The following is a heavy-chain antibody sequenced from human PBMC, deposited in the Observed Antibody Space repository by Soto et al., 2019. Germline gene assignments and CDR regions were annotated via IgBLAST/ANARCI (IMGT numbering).Heavy chain of an antibody. CDR2: IRKSTYTT. Sequence: EVHLVESGGGLVQPGGSLRLSCAASGFTFSDYYMDWARQAAGKGLEWVGRIRKSTYTTEYAASVKGRFTISRDDSKSSLYIQMNSLKTEDTAIYYCTRSVGGLNDALDLWGQGTMVTVSS. CDR3: TRSVGGLNDALDL. CDR1: GFTFSDYY. V-gene: IGHV3-72*01. D-gene: IGHD1-26*01. J-gene: IGHJ3*01.